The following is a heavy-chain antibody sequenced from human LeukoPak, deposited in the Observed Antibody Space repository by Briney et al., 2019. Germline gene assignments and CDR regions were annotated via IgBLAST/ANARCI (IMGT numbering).Heavy chain of an antibody. CDR3: ARSLGSSGWYHDAFDI. D-gene: IGHD6-19*01. V-gene: IGHV1-69*13. J-gene: IGHJ3*02. CDR1: GGTFTIYA. CDR2: IIPIFGTA. Sequence: ASVKVSCKGSGGTFTIYAISWVRHAPRQGLEWMGGIIPIFGTANYAQKFQSRVTITSDESTSTAYMELSSLRSEDTAVYYCARSLGSSGWYHDAFDIWGQGTMVTVSS.